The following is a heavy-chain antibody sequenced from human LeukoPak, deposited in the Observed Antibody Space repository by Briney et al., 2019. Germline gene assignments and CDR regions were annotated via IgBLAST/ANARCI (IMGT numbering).Heavy chain of an antibody. CDR3: ARDPSGYDPVGGDY. J-gene: IGHJ4*02. D-gene: IGHD5-12*01. V-gene: IGHV4-38-2*02. CDR2: IYHSGST. CDR1: GGSISSGYY. Sequence: SETLSLTCTVSGGSISSGYYWGWIRQPPGKGLEWIGSIYHSGSTYYNPSLKSRVTISVDTSKNQFSLKLSSVTAADTAVYYCARDPSGYDPVGGDYWGQGTLVTVSS.